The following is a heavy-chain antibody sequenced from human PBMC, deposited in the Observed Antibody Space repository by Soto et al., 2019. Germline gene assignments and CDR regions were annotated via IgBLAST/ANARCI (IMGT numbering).Heavy chain of an antibody. J-gene: IGHJ4*02. CDR2: ISGSDGKT. CDR1: GFSLGSYA. CDR3: ARWSYLDY. V-gene: IGHV3-23*01. D-gene: IGHD3-3*01. Sequence: GGSLRLSCAASGFSLGSYALSWVRQAPGKGLEWVSTISGSDGKTFYADSVKGRFSISRDTSQSTLYLQMNSLRADDTAMYYCARWSYLDYWGQGTRVTVSS.